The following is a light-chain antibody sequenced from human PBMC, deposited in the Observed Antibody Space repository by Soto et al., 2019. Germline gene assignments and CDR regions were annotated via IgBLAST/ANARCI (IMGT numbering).Light chain of an antibody. CDR2: EVS. CDR1: SADVGGYDY. V-gene: IGLV2-8*01. Sequence: QSALTQPPSASGSPGQSVTISCAGTSADVGGYDYVSWYQQLPGKAPKLMIYEVSKRPSGVPDRFSGSKSGNTASLTVSGLQAEDEADYYCQSSDSSLNVFGTGTKLTVL. J-gene: IGLJ1*01. CDR3: QSSDSSLNV.